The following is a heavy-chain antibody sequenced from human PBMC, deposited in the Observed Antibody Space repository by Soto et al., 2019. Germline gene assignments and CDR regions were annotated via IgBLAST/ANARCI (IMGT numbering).Heavy chain of an antibody. D-gene: IGHD4-17*01. Sequence: VASVKVSCKASGGTFSTYTISWVRQAPGQGLEWMGRVIPILDITNYAQKFQGRVTITADKSTSTAYMELSSLRSEDTAVYYCARVTPVTSWFDPWGQGTLVTVSS. J-gene: IGHJ5*02. CDR2: VIPILDIT. V-gene: IGHV1-69*02. CDR1: GGTFSTYT. CDR3: ARVTPVTSWFDP.